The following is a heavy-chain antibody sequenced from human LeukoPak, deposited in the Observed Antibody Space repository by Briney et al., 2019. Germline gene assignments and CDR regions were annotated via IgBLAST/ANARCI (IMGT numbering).Heavy chain of an antibody. J-gene: IGHJ4*02. D-gene: IGHD3-10*01. Sequence: GGSLRLSCAASGFTVSSNYMSWVRQAPGKGLEWVSVIYSGGSTYYADSVKGRFTISRDNSKNTLYLQMNSLRAEDTAVYYCAKDPLLVRGFDYWGQGTLVTVSS. CDR1: GFTVSSNY. CDR2: IYSGGST. CDR3: AKDPLLVRGFDY. V-gene: IGHV3-53*01.